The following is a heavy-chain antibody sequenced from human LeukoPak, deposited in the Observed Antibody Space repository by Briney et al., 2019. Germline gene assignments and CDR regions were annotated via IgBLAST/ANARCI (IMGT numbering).Heavy chain of an antibody. CDR1: GGSISSGGYY. CDR2: IYHSGST. V-gene: IGHV4-30-2*01. Sequence: SQTLSLTCTVSGGSISSGGYYWSWIRQPPGKGLEWIGYIYHSGSTYYNPSLKSRVTISVDTSKNQFSLKLSSVTAADTAVYYCAREGSHYWYFDLWGRGTLVTVSS. J-gene: IGHJ2*01. CDR3: AREGSHYWYFDL. D-gene: IGHD6-19*01.